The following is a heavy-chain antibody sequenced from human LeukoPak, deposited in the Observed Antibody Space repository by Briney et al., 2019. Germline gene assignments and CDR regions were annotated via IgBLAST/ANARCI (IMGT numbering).Heavy chain of an antibody. D-gene: IGHD3-3*01. J-gene: IGHJ4*02. CDR2: FDPEDGET. Sequence: GASVKVSCKVSGYTLTELSMHWVRQAPGKGLEWRGGFDPEDGETIYARKFQGRVTMTEETSTDTAYMELSSLRSEDTAVYYCATVLFESGVVIKSLAVWGQGTLVTVSS. CDR1: GYTLTELS. CDR3: ATVLFESGVVIKSLAV. V-gene: IGHV1-24*01.